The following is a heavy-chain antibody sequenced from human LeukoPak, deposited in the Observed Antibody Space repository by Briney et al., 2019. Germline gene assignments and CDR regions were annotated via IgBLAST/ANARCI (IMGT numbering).Heavy chain of an antibody. D-gene: IGHD3-10*01. CDR3: ARAGPFYGSGTDWFDP. V-gene: IGHV4-38-2*02. J-gene: IGHJ5*02. CDR1: GYSIITGYY. Sequence: PSETLSLTCTVSGYSIITGYYWAWVRQSPEKGLEWIATIYHTGSTYYNPSLRSRVTISVDTSKNVFSLKVTSVTAADTAFYYCARAGPFYGSGTDWFDPWGQGTLVIVSS. CDR2: IYHTGST.